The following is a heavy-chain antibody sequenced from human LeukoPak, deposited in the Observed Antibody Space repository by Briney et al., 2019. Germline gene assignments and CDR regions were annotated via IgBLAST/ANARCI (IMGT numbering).Heavy chain of an antibody. D-gene: IGHD1-26*01. J-gene: IGHJ4*02. Sequence: GGSLRLSCAASGFTVSSNYMNWVRQAPGKGLEWVSVIYSGGSTHYADSVKGRFTISRDNSKNTLYLQMNSLRAEDAAVYFCASGSYCDYWGQGTLVTVSS. CDR3: ASGSYCDY. V-gene: IGHV3-53*01. CDR2: IYSGGST. CDR1: GFTVSSNY.